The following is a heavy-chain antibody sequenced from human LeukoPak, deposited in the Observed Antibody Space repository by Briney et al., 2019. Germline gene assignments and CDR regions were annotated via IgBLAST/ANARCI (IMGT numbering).Heavy chain of an antibody. CDR2: ISGGGDVA. D-gene: IGHD3-22*01. CDR1: GFSLSAYA. J-gene: IGHJ4*02. V-gene: IGHV3-23*01. CDR3: ARKYDSSGYFDC. Sequence: GGPLRLSCIASGFSLSAYAMGWVRQTPGKGLEWVSAISGGGDVAYYAGSVKGRFTISRDNSKNTVYLQMDSLRGEDTAVYYCARKYDSSGYFDCWGRGTLVTVSS.